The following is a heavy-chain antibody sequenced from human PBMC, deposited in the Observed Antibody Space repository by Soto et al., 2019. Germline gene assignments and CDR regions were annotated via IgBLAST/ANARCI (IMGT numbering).Heavy chain of an antibody. Sequence: SETLSLTCTVSGGSISSGDYYWSWIRQPPGKGLEWIGYTYYSGSTYYNPSLKSRVTISVDTSKNQFSLKLTSVTAADTATYFCARERFNMIQRVVTSRWSDPWGQGALVTVSS. CDR2: TYYSGST. CDR1: GGSISSGDYY. D-gene: IGHD3-10*01. CDR3: ARERFNMIQRVVTSRWSDP. J-gene: IGHJ5*02. V-gene: IGHV4-30-4*02.